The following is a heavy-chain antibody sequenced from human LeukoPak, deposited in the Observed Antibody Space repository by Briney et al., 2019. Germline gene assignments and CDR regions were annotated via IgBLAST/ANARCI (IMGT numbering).Heavy chain of an antibody. CDR1: VGSFSGYS. Sequence: SETLSLTCAVYVGSFSGYSWSWIRQPPGKGLEWIGEINHSGSTNYNPSLKSRVTMSVDTSKNQFSLKLSSVTAADTAVYYCARDYCSGGSCYSDYWGQGTLVTVSS. V-gene: IGHV4-34*10. D-gene: IGHD2-15*01. CDR2: INHSGST. CDR3: ARDYCSGGSCYSDY. J-gene: IGHJ4*02.